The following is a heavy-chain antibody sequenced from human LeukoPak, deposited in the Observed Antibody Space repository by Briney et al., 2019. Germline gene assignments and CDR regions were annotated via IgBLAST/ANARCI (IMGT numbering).Heavy chain of an antibody. Sequence: ASVKVSCKASGGTFSSYAISWVRQAPGQGLEWMGRIIPIFGIANYAQKFQGRVTITADESTSTAYMELSSLRSEDTAVYYCAREACSGGSCYYIFDYWGQGALVTVSS. CDR1: GGTFSSYA. CDR2: IIPIFGIA. V-gene: IGHV1-69*15. D-gene: IGHD2-15*01. CDR3: AREACSGGSCYYIFDY. J-gene: IGHJ4*02.